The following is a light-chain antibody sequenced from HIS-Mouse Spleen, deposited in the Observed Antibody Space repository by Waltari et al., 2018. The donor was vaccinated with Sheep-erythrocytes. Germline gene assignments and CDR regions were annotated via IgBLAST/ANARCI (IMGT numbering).Light chain of an antibody. CDR1: SSDVGGYNY. J-gene: IGLJ2*01. CDR3: SSYTSSSTQV. Sequence: QSALTQPASVSGSPGQSITISCTGTSSDVGGYNYVSWYQQHPGKAPKLKIYEVSNRPSGVSTRFSGSKSGNTASLTISGLQAEDEADYYCSSYTSSSTQVFGGGTKLTVL. V-gene: IGLV2-14*01. CDR2: EVS.